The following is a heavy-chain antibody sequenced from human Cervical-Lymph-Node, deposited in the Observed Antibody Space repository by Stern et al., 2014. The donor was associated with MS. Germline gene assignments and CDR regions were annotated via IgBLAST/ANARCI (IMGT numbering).Heavy chain of an antibody. CDR3: AKGAIVVVALGTRINDYHGMDV. V-gene: IGHV3-30*18. CDR2: TSYDGSKQ. Sequence: QVQLVQSWGDVVQPGRSLRLSCVAAGFPFTNYGMYWVRQAPGTGLEWVAITSYDGSKQYYTDSVKGRFTISRDNSKNTLFLQMNSLRPEDSATYYCAKGAIVVVALGTRINDYHGMDVWGQGTTVTVSS. J-gene: IGHJ6*02. CDR1: GFPFTNYG. D-gene: IGHD2-15*01.